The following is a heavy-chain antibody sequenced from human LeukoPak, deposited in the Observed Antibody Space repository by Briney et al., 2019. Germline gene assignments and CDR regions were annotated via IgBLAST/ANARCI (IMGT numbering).Heavy chain of an antibody. Sequence: GGSLRLSCAASGFTFSSYAMSWVRQAPGKGLEWVSAISGSGGSTYYADSVKGRFTISRDNSKNTLYLQMNNLRAEDTAIYYCAKAANYDILTGYYLDYWGQGTLVTVSS. V-gene: IGHV3-23*01. CDR2: ISGSGGST. CDR3: AKAANYDILTGYYLDY. D-gene: IGHD3-9*01. J-gene: IGHJ4*02. CDR1: GFTFSSYA.